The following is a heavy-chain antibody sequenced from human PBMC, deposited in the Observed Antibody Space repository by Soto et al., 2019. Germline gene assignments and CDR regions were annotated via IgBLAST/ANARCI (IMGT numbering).Heavy chain of an antibody. J-gene: IGHJ4*02. CDR1: GLTFNRYW. D-gene: IGHD3-22*01. CDR2: INTDGSNT. CDR3: AKPLSPFSSSYIDY. Sequence: GGSLRLSCAASGLTFNRYWMHWVRHAPGKGLVWVSHINTDGSNTNYADSVKGRFTISRDNAKSTLFLQMNSLRAEDTAVYYCAKPLSPFSSSYIDYWAQGTLVTVSS. V-gene: IGHV3-74*01.